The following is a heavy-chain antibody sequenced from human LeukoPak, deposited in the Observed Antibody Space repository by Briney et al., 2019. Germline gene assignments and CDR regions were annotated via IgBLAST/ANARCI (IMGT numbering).Heavy chain of an antibody. CDR2: ISGSGGST. CDR3: AKVPANYGPFDY. D-gene: IGHD4-17*01. V-gene: IGHV3-23*01. Sequence: SGGSLRLSCAASGFTFSSYGMSWVRQAPGKGLEWVSAISGSGGSTYYADSVKGRFTISRDNSKNTLYLQMNSLRAEDTAVYYCAKVPANYGPFDYWGQGTLVTVSS. CDR1: GFTFSSYG. J-gene: IGHJ4*02.